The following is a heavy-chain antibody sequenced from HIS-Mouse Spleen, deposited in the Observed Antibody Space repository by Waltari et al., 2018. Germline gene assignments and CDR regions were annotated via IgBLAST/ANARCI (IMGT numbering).Heavy chain of an antibody. J-gene: IGHJ3*02. CDR3: ARDFHDFWSGYYGGDKKHDAFDI. V-gene: IGHV4-4*07. Sequence: QVQLQESGPGLVKPSETLSLTCTASAGPTSSYYWVWIRPPARQGTAWIGRIYTSGSTNYNPSLKSRVTMSVDTSKNQFSLKLSSVTAADTAVYYCARDFHDFWSGYYGGDKKHDAFDIWGQGTMVTVSS. CDR2: IYTSGST. CDR1: AGPTSSYY. D-gene: IGHD3-3*01.